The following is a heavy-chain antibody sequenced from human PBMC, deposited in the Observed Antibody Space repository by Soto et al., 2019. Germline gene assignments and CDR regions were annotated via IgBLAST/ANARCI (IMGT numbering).Heavy chain of an antibody. D-gene: IGHD3-22*01. CDR3: ARGWGYDSTDYYYAY. J-gene: IGHJ4*02. V-gene: IGHV1-69*01. CDR1: GGSFSRHT. Sequence: QVQLVQSGAEVRKPGSSVRVSCKASGGSFSRHTISWVRQAPGQGLEWMGGIIPIFGTANHAQKFQGRVTIIADESTSTVYMELSSLRSDDTAIYYCARGWGYDSTDYYYAYWGQGTLVIVSS. CDR2: IIPIFGTA.